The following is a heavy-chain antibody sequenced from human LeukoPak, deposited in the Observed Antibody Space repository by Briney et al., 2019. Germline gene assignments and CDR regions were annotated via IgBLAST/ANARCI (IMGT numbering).Heavy chain of an antibody. CDR1: GGSISSYY. J-gene: IGHJ3*02. CDR3: AREPSHVISGYSSSYGLIDI. CDR2: IYYSGST. Sequence: SETLSLTCTVSGGSISSYYWSWIRQPPGKGLEWIGYIYYSGSTNYNPSLKSRVTISVDTSKNQFSLKLSSVTAADTAVYYCAREPSHVISGYSSSYGLIDIWGQGTMVTVSS. D-gene: IGHD6-6*01. V-gene: IGHV4-59*01.